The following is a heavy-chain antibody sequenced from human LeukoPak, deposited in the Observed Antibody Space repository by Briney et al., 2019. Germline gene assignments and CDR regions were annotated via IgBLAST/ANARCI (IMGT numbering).Heavy chain of an antibody. CDR1: GFTFSDYY. CDR2: ISSSGTTI. Sequence: PGGSLRLSCAASGFTFSDYYMSWIRQAPGKGLEWVSYISSSGTTISYADSVKGRFTTSRDNAKNSLYLQMNSLRAEDTAVYYCARAKLGIGNWYFDLWGRGTLVTVSS. CDR3: ARAKLGIGNWYFDL. J-gene: IGHJ2*01. V-gene: IGHV3-11*01. D-gene: IGHD7-27*01.